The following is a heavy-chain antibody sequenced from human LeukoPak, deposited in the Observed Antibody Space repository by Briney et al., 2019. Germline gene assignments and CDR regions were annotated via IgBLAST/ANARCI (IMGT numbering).Heavy chain of an antibody. J-gene: IGHJ4*02. D-gene: IGHD3-10*01. V-gene: IGHV4-30-2*01. CDR3: ARAPLRGFGELAFDY. CDR1: GGSISSGGYS. Sequence: NTSQTLSLTCAVSGGSISSGGYSWRWIRQPPGKGLEWIGYIYHSGSTYYNPSLKSRVTISVDRSKNQFSLKLSSVTAADTAVYYCARAPLRGFGELAFDYWGQGTLVTVSS. CDR2: IYHSGST.